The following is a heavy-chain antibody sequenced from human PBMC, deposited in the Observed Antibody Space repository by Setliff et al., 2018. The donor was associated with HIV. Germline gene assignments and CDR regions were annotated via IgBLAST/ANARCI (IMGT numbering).Heavy chain of an antibody. J-gene: IGHJ5*02. D-gene: IGHD3-3*01. V-gene: IGHV1-2*02. CDR1: GYTFTNYY. CDR3: AREVWEWLSNWFDP. Sequence: ASVKVSCKASGYTFTNYYMHWVRQAPGQGLEWMGWINPNSGGTNYAQKFQGRVTMTRDTSISTAYMELSSLRSEDTAVYYCAREVWEWLSNWFDPWGQETLVTV. CDR2: INPNSGGT.